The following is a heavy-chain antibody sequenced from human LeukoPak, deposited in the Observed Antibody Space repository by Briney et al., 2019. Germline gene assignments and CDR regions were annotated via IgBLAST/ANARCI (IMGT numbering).Heavy chain of an antibody. D-gene: IGHD6-13*01. CDR3: ARVYRSSSGYCFDF. V-gene: IGHV3-7*01. Sequence: GGSLRLSCAASGFTFSSYWMSWVRQAPGKGLEWVANIKQDGSEKYYVDSVKGRFTVSRDNAKNSLYLQMNSLRAEDTAVYYYARVYRSSSGYCFDFWGQGTLVTVSS. CDR1: GFTFSSYW. CDR2: IKQDGSEK. J-gene: IGHJ4*02.